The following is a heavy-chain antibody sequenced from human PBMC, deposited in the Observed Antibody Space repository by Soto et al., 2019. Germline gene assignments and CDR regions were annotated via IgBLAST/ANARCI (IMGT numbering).Heavy chain of an antibody. J-gene: IGHJ4*02. CDR1: GYTFTAYY. D-gene: IGHD3-10*01. Sequence: GASVKVSCKASGYTFTAYYMHWVRQAPGQGLEWMGWINPNSGATNYAQNFQGRVTMTRDTSISTAYMELNRLRSDDTAVYYCARINMVRARSFDYWGQGTLVTVSS. CDR2: INPNSGAT. V-gene: IGHV1-2*02. CDR3: ARINMVRARSFDY.